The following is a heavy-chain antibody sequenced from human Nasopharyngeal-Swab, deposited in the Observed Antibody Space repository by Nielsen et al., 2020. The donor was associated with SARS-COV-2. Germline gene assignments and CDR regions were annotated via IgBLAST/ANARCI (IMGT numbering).Heavy chain of an antibody. CDR2: IYPGNSDT. V-gene: IGHV5-51*01. CDR1: GYSFANYW. J-gene: IGHJ5*02. D-gene: IGHD5-24*01. CDR3: ARRAARDGYNYEVDP. Sequence: GESLKISCTGFGYSFANYWIGWVRQMPGKGLEWMGSIYPGNSDTRYRPAFHGRVTISADKSINTAYLQWTSLRASDTAVYYCARRAARDGYNYEVDPWGQGTLVTVSS.